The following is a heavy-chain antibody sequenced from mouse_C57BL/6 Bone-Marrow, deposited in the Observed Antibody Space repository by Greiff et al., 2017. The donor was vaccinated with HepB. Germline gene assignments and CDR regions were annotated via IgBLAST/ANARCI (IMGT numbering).Heavy chain of an antibody. CDR2: IYPRSGNT. D-gene: IGHD1-1*01. CDR3: VAITTVEIYYAMDY. Sequence: QVQLQQSGAELARPGASVKLSCKASGYTFTSYGISWVKQRTGQGLEWIGEIYPRSGNTYYNEKFKGKATLTADKYSSTAYMELRSLTSEDSAVYFCVAITTVEIYYAMDYWGQGTSVTVSS. CDR1: GYTFTSYG. J-gene: IGHJ4*01. V-gene: IGHV1-81*01.